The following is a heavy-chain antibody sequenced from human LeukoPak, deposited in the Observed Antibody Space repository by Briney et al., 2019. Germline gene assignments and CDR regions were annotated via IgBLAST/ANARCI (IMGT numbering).Heavy chain of an antibody. CDR1: GYSISSGHY. Sequence: SETLSLTCTVSGYSISSGHYLRWVRQPPGKGLEWIGEINDSGSTNYNPSLKSPITISVDTSKNQFSLKLSSVTAADTAVYYCARQRPRNVVVRRGGWFDPWGQGTLVTVSS. CDR3: ARQRPRNVVVRRGGWFDP. V-gene: IGHV4-38-2*02. CDR2: INDSGST. D-gene: IGHD2-2*01. J-gene: IGHJ5*02.